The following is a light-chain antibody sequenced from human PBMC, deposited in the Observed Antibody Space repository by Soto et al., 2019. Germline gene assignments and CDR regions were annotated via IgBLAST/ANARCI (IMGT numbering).Light chain of an antibody. CDR3: QQYSDSPLL. Sequence: EVVMTQSPATLSVSTGERATLSCRASQTVSRNLAWYQQRPGQAPRLLIHGASSRATGIPDRFSGSGSGTDFTLTISRLEPEDLAVYYCQQYSDSPLLFGGGTKVDIK. J-gene: IGKJ4*02. CDR2: GAS. V-gene: IGKV3-20*01. CDR1: QTVSRN.